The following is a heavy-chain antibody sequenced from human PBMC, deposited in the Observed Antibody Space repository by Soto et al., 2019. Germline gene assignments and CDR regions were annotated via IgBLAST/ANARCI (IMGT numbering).Heavy chain of an antibody. CDR3: ARDFYPLAYSFDY. J-gene: IGHJ4*02. CDR1: GYTFINHG. V-gene: IGHV1-18*04. Sequence: QVQLVQSGAEVKKPGASVKVSCKASGYTFINHGISWVRQAPGQGLECVGWISGHDGKTKYARSLQRRVTMTTDTSTSTAYMELRSLTSDDTAVYYCARDFYPLAYSFDYWGQGTLVTVSS. CDR2: ISGHDGKT.